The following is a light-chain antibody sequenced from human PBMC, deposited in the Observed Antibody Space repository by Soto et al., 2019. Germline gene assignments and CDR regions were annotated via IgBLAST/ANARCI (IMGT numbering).Light chain of an antibody. CDR3: CSYAGGYV. CDR2: DVS. CDR1: SSDVGGYNY. Sequence: QSALTQPRSVSGSPGQSVTISCTGTSSDVGGYNYVSWYQQHPGKAPKLMIYDVSKRPSGVPDRFSGSKSGNTASLTISGFQAEDEADYYCCSYAGGYVFGTGTKLTVL. V-gene: IGLV2-11*01. J-gene: IGLJ1*01.